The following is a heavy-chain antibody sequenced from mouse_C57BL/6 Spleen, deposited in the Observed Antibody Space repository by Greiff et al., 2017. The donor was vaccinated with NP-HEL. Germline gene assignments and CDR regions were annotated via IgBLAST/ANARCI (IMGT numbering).Heavy chain of an antibody. Sequence: EVQRVESGGGLVQPGGSLKLSCAASGFTFSDYGMAWVRQAPRKGPEWVAFISNLAYSIYYADTVTGRFTISRENAKNTLYLEMSSLRSEDTAMYYCARQRGLMNTVVEGVDVWGTGTTVTVSS. CDR1: GFTFSDYG. J-gene: IGHJ1*03. V-gene: IGHV5-15*01. CDR3: ARQRGLMNTVVEGVDV. CDR2: ISNLAYSI. D-gene: IGHD1-1*01.